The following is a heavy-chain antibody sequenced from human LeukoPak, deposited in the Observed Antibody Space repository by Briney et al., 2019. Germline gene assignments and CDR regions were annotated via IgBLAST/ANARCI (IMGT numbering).Heavy chain of an antibody. V-gene: IGHV3-30-3*01. CDR2: ISYDGNNK. Sequence: GGSLRLSCAASAASGFTFSSYAFHWVRQAPGKGLEWVAVISYDGNNKYYADSVRGRFTISRDNSKSTLFLQMNSLRVEDTAVYYCATEGSVNYYYDISGYYNHWGQGTLVTVS. CDR3: ATEGSVNYYYDISGYYNH. CDR1: GFTFSSYA. J-gene: IGHJ4*02. D-gene: IGHD3-22*01.